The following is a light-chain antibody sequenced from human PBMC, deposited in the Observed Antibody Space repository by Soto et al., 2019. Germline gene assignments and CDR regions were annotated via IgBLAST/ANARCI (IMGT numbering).Light chain of an antibody. CDR3: QQRGDRPRT. CDR1: QSVSNY. J-gene: IGKJ2*01. CDR2: DAS. Sequence: EIVLTQSPAALYLSPGERATLSCRASQSVSNYLAWYQQRPGRAPRLLIYDASHRATGIPARFSGSGSGTDFTLTINSLEPEDFAVYYCQQRGDRPRTFGQGTKLDLK. V-gene: IGKV3-11*01.